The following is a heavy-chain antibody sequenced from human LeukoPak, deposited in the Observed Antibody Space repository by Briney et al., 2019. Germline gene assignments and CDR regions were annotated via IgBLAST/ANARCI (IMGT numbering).Heavy chain of an antibody. CDR2: INPNSGGT. Sequence: ASVKVSCKASGYTFTSYGISWVRQAPGQGLEWMGWINPNSGGTNYAQKFQGRVTMTRDTSISTAYMELSRLRSDDTAVYYCARDGHYYGSGIFVSSWFDPWGQGTLVTVSS. CDR1: GYTFTSYG. D-gene: IGHD3-10*01. J-gene: IGHJ5*02. CDR3: ARDGHYYGSGIFVSSWFDP. V-gene: IGHV1-2*02.